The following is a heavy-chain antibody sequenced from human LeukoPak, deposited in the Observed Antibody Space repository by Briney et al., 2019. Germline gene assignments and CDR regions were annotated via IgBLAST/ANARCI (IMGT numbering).Heavy chain of an antibody. J-gene: IGHJ4*02. CDR3: ARLGGVRGGEFDY. CDR2: IYYSGST. V-gene: IGHV4-39*01. D-gene: IGHD3-10*01. CDR1: GASISSSSYY. Sequence: PSETLSLTCTVSGASISSSSYYWGWIRQPPGKGLEWIGSIYYSGSTYYNPSLKSRVTISVDTSKNQFSLKLSSVTAADTAVYYCARLGGVRGGEFDYWGQGTLVTVSS.